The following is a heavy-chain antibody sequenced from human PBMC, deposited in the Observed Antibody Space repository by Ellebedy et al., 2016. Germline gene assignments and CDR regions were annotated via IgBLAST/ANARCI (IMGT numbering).Heavy chain of an antibody. CDR2: INHSGST. V-gene: IGHV4-34*01. D-gene: IGHD5-18*01. J-gene: IGHJ6*02. CDR3: ARDTTYYYYGMDV. CDR1: GGSISSYY. Sequence: SETLSLTCTVSGGSISSYYWSWIRQPPGKGLEWIGEINHSGSTNYNPSLKSRVTISVDTSKNQFSLRVSSVTAADTAVYYCARDTTYYYYGMDVWGQGTTVTVSS.